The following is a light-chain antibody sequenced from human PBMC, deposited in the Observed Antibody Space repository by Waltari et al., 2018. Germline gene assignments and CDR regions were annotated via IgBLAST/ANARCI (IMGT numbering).Light chain of an antibody. CDR1: QGSYSS. V-gene: IGKV1-NL1*01. J-gene: IGKJ4*01. Sequence: IQMTQSPSSLSASVGDRVTITCRASQGSYSSLALYQQKPGKAPKLLLYAASRLESGVPSRFSGSGSGTDFTLTISSLQPEDFATYYCQQYYNSLLLTFGGGTKVDIK. CDR2: AAS. CDR3: QQYYNSLLLT.